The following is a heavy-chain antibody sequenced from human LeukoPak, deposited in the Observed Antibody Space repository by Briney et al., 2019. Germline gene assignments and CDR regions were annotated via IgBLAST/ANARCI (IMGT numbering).Heavy chain of an antibody. CDR2: IKQDGSEK. V-gene: IGHV3-7*01. Sequence: SGGSLRLSCAASGFTFSNYWMSWVREAPGKGLEWVANIKQDGSEKYYIDSVKGRFTISRDNAKNSLYSQMNSLRVEEAAVYYCASMKGSGTYSSFDFWGQGTLVTVSS. D-gene: IGHD3-10*01. J-gene: IGHJ4*02. CDR1: GFTFSNYW. CDR3: ASMKGSGTYSSFDF.